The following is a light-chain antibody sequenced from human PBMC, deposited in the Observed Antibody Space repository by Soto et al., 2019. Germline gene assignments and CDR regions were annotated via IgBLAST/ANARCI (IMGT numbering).Light chain of an antibody. CDR1: SSDVGGYSY. J-gene: IGLJ1*01. CDR2: DVS. V-gene: IGLV2-14*01. CDR3: SSYTSTRTYV. Sequence: QSALTQPASVSGSPGQSIAISCTGTSSDVGGYSYVSWYQQHPGKAPVLMIYDVSIRPSGVTNRFSGSKSGNTASLTISGLQAEDEADYYCSSYTSTRTYVFGTGTKVTVL.